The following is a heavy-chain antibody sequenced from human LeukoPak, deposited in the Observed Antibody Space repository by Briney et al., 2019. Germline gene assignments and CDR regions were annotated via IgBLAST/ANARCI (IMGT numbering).Heavy chain of an antibody. Sequence: LAGGSLRLSCEASGFTFTSYAMTWVRQAPGKGLEWVSGISGSGGHTYNADSVEGRFIISRDNSKNTVSLQLSSLRVEDTAVYFCAKDREDSAMISGVFDLWGRSTLVTVSS. J-gene: IGHJ2*01. CDR1: GFTFTSYA. D-gene: IGHD5-18*01. CDR3: AKDREDSAMISGVFDL. V-gene: IGHV3-23*01. CDR2: ISGSGGHT.